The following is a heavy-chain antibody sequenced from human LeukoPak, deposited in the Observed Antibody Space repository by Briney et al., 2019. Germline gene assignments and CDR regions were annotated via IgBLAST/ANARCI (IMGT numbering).Heavy chain of an antibody. D-gene: IGHD4-23*01. CDR2: IYHSGST. V-gene: IGHV4-4*02. CDR3: ARNGGNSDFDY. Sequence: SETLSLTCAVSGGSISSSSGNCWTWVRQPPGKGLEWIGEIYHSGSTNYNPSLKSRVTMLLDKSKNQFSLKLSSVTAADTAVYYCARNGGNSDFDYWGQGTLVTVSS. CDR1: GGSISSSSGNC. J-gene: IGHJ4*02.